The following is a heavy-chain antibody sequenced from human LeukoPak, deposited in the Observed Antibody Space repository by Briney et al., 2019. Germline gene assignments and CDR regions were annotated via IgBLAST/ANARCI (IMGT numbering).Heavy chain of an antibody. J-gene: IGHJ3*02. CDR3: TRDLATVKRAFDI. V-gene: IGHV3-73*01. CDR1: GFTFSGPA. D-gene: IGHD4-17*01. CDR2: IRSKANSYAT. Sequence: PGGSLRLSCAASGFTFSGPAMHWVRQASGKGLEWVGRIRSKANSYATAYAASVKGRFTISRDDSKNTAYLQMNSLKTEDTAVYYCTRDLATVKRAFDIWGQGTMVTVSS.